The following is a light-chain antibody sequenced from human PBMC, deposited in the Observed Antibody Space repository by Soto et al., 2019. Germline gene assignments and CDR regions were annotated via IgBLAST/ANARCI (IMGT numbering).Light chain of an antibody. Sequence: DIQMTQSPSSLSASVGDRVTITCRASQSIYSSLNWYHQKPGKAPMLLIYAASNLQSGVPSRFSGSGSGTDFTLSISSLQPEDFATYYCQQSYSAPYTLGQGTKLEI. CDR1: QSIYSS. CDR2: AAS. V-gene: IGKV1-39*01. J-gene: IGKJ2*01. CDR3: QQSYSAPYT.